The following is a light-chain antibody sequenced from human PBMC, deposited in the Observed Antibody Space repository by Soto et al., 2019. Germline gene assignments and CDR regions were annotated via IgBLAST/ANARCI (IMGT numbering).Light chain of an antibody. CDR2: AAS. CDR3: QHYNNWPPWT. Sequence: IHMTHSPSSLSASVVDRVTITCLSSQGIRKDLGWYQVKPGKAPKLLIYAASTLQSGVPSRFSGSASGTDFTLTISSLQSEDFAVYYCQHYNNWPPWTFGQGTKVDIK. CDR1: QGIRKD. J-gene: IGKJ1*01. V-gene: IGKV1-6*01.